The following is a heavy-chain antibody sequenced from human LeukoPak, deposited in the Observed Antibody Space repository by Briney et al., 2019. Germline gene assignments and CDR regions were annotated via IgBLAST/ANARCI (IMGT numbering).Heavy chain of an antibody. D-gene: IGHD3-22*01. CDR3: ARGEYYDSSSPLYYFDY. J-gene: IGHJ4*02. Sequence: KPSETLSLTCTVSGGSISSHYWSWIRQPPGKGLEWIGYIYYSGSTNYNPSLKSRVAISVDTSKNQFSLKLSSVTAADTAVYYCARGEYYDSSSPLYYFDYWGQGTLVTVSS. CDR1: GGSISSHY. CDR2: IYYSGST. V-gene: IGHV4-59*11.